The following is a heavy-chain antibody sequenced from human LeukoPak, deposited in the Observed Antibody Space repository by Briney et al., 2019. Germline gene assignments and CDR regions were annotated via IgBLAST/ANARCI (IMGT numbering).Heavy chain of an antibody. J-gene: IGHJ4*02. CDR1: GFSFSTYA. CDR2: IHGSDGST. CDR3: AKDVYGDYGGLDY. Sequence: GGFLRLSCAASGFSFSTYAMSWVRQAPGKGLEWVSSIHGSDGSTYYADSVKGRFAVSRDNSKNTLYLQMSSLRAEDTAVYYCAKDVYGDYGGLDYWGQGTLVTVSS. D-gene: IGHD4-17*01. V-gene: IGHV3-23*01.